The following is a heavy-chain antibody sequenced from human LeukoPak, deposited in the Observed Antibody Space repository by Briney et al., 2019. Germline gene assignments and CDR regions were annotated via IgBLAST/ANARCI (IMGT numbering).Heavy chain of an antibody. Sequence: GALRLSCAASGFTFSSYAMSWVRQPPGEGREWIGVGHLSGLTSYNPSLDSRVTLSVDMSEHVISLMLTSVTAADTAVYYCAREGGPYRPLDYSGQGTLGTVSS. V-gene: IGHV4-4*02. CDR2: GHLSGLT. J-gene: IGHJ4*02. CDR1: GFTFSSYAM. CDR3: AREGGPYRPLDY.